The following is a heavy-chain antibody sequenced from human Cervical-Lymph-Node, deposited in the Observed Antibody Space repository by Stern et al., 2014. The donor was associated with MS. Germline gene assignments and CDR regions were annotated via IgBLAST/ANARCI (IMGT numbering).Heavy chain of an antibody. V-gene: IGHV5-51*01. J-gene: IGHJ3*01. D-gene: IGHD3-22*01. CDR1: GYTFSNFW. Sequence: EVQLLESGAEVKKPGESLKISCRTSGYTFSNFWIGWVRQMPGKGLEWMGVIYPADSDTTYSPSFQGQVTISADESISTAYLQWRSLKASDTAMYYCVRRRDSAGYDTFDLWGQGTMLIVS. CDR2: IYPADSDT. CDR3: VRRRDSAGYDTFDL.